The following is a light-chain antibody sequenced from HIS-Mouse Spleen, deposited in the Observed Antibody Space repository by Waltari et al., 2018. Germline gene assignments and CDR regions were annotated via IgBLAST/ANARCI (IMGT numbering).Light chain of an antibody. J-gene: IGLJ3*02. CDR3: CSYAGSSTWV. V-gene: IGLV2-23*01. Sequence: QSALTQPASVPGSPGQSITISCTGTSSDVGSYNLVSWYQQHPGKAPKLMIYEGSKRPSGVSNRFYGSKSGNTASLTIPGLQAEDEADYYCCSYAGSSTWVFGGGTKLTVL. CDR2: EGS. CDR1: SSDVGSYNL.